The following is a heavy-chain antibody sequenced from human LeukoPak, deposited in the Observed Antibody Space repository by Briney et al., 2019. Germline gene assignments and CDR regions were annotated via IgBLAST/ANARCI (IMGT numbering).Heavy chain of an antibody. CDR3: ARETAQKGAHYMDV. Sequence: SQTLSLTCTVSGVSISSGSYYWSWIRQPAGKGLEWIGRIYTSGSTDYNASLKSRVTISVDTSKNHVSLKLSSVTVADTAVYYCARETAQKGAHYMDVWGKGTTVTISS. CDR1: GVSISSGSYY. V-gene: IGHV4-61*02. D-gene: IGHD3-16*01. J-gene: IGHJ6*03. CDR2: IYTSGST.